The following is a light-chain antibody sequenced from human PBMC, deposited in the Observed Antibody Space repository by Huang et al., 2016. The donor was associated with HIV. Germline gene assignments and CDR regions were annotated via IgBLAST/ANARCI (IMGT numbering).Light chain of an antibody. CDR1: QSIRNRY. V-gene: IGKV3D-20*01. CDR2: DAS. Sequence: EIVLTQSPATLSLSPGERATLSCRATQSIRNRYLAWFQQNPGLAPRILIYDASNRDTGIPDRFSGGGSGTDFTLTISRLEPEDFAVYYCQQYGSSSYTFGQGTKLELK. J-gene: IGKJ2*01. CDR3: QQYGSSSYT.